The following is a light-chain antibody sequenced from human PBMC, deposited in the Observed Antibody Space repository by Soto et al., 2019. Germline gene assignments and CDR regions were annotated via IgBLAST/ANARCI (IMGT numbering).Light chain of an antibody. J-gene: IGKJ3*01. CDR2: GAS. CDR1: QTISNY. Sequence: DIPLTQSPSSLCASVGDRVTITCRASQTISNYLNWYQVKPGKAPKLLIYGASSLQNGVPPRFSGSGSGTDFALTIRNLEPEDFASYFCQQSYTSPTFGPGN. CDR3: QQSYTSPT. V-gene: IGKV1-39*01.